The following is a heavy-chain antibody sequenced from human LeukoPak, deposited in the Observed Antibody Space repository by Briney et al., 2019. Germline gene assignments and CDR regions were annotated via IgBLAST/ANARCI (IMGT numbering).Heavy chain of an antibody. Sequence: GGSLRLSCAASGFTFDTYAMTWVRQAPGKGLQWVSSISSGGTYIYYAESVRGRSTISRDNTKNFLYLQLSTLRVEDTAVYYCARDRPTGRSRGVVVQWGQGTLVTVSS. CDR2: ISSGGTYI. CDR1: GFTFDTYA. J-gene: IGHJ4*02. CDR3: ARDRPTGRSRGVVVQ. V-gene: IGHV3-21*01. D-gene: IGHD2-15*01.